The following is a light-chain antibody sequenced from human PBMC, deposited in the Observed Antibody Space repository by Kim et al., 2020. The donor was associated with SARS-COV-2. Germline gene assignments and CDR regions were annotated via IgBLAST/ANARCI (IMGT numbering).Light chain of an antibody. CDR3: QQYKVSPWT. V-gene: IGKV3-20*01. CDR2: GAS. J-gene: IGKJ1*01. CDR1: QSVTSGY. Sequence: EIVLTQSPGTLSLSPGERATLSCRASQSVTSGYLAWYQQKPGQAPRLLIYGASSRATGVPDRFSGSGSGTDFILTISRLEPEDLAVYYCQQYKVSPWTFGQGTKVDIK.